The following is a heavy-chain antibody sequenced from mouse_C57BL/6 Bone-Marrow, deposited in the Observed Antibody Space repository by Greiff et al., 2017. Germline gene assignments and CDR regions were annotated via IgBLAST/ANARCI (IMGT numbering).Heavy chain of an antibody. CDR2: IHPNSGST. J-gene: IGHJ3*01. CDR1: GYTFTSYW. D-gene: IGHD2-12*01. Sequence: VQLQQPGAELVKPGASVKLSCKASGYTFTSYWMHWVKQRPGQGLEWIGMIHPNSGSTNYNEKFKGKATLTVDKSSSTAYMQLSSLTSEDSAVYYCARKGYYLFAYWGQGTLVTVSA. V-gene: IGHV1-64*01. CDR3: ARKGYYLFAY.